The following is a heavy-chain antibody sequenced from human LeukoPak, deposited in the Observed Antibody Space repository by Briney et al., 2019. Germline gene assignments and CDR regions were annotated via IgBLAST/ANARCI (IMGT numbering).Heavy chain of an antibody. Sequence: GGSLRLSCAASGFTFSTYAMHWVRQAPGKGLEYVSAISSNGGSTNYANSVKGRFTISRDNSNNTLYLQMGSLRAEDMAVYYCARTPTGRYSDYWGEGTLVTASA. V-gene: IGHV3-64*01. CDR3: ARTPTGRYSDY. J-gene: IGHJ4*02. CDR1: GFTFSTYA. CDR2: ISSNGGST. D-gene: IGHD2-21*01.